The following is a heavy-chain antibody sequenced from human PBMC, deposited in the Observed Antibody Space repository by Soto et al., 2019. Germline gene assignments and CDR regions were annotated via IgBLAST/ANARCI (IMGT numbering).Heavy chain of an antibody. CDR2: INAYNGNT. V-gene: IGHV1-18*01. Sequence: QVQLVQSGAEVKKPGASVKVSCKASGYTFTSYGISWVRQAPGQGLEWMGWINAYNGNTNYAKNFQGRVTMTTDTFTSTAYMELRSLRSDDTAVYYCEIDWFGVDYWGQGTLVPVSS. D-gene: IGHD3-16*01. CDR3: EIDWFGVDY. CDR1: GYTFTSYG. J-gene: IGHJ4*02.